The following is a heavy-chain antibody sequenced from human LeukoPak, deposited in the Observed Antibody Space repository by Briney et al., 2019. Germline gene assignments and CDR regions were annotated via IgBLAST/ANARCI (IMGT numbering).Heavy chain of an antibody. Sequence: GGSLRLSCAASGFTLDNYAMSWVRQAPGKGLEWVSTIGAGGENTYYADSVKGRFTISRDNSKNTLYLQMNSLSAEDTAVYYCAKGATPRLRFFDWFAAPDYWGQGALVTVSS. J-gene: IGHJ4*02. CDR1: GFTLDNYA. V-gene: IGHV3-23*01. CDR2: IGAGGENT. CDR3: AKGATPRLRFFDWFAAPDY. D-gene: IGHD3-9*01.